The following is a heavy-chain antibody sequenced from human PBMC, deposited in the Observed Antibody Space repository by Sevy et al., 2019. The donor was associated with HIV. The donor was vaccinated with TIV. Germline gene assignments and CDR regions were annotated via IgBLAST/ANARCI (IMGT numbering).Heavy chain of an antibody. Sequence: GGSLRLSCAASGFTFSSYEMNWVRQAPGKGLEWVSYISSSGSTIYYADSVKGRFTISRDNAKNSLYLQMSSLRAEDTAVYYCAREIVRFGEGRRFDPWGQGTLVTVSS. V-gene: IGHV3-48*03. CDR1: GFTFSSYE. D-gene: IGHD3-10*01. J-gene: IGHJ5*02. CDR2: ISSSGSTI. CDR3: AREIVRFGEGRRFDP.